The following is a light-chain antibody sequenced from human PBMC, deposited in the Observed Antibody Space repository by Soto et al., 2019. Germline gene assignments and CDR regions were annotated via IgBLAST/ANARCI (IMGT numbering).Light chain of an antibody. J-gene: IGLJ2*01. CDR3: VLYMGSGIWV. Sequence: QTVVTQEPSFSVSPGGTVTLTCGLSSGSVSTSYYPSWYQQTPGQAPRTLIYSTNISSSGVPHRFSGSILGNKAALTITGAQADDESDYYCVLYMGSGIWVFGGGTKLTVL. V-gene: IGLV8-61*01. CDR2: STN. CDR1: SGSVSTSYY.